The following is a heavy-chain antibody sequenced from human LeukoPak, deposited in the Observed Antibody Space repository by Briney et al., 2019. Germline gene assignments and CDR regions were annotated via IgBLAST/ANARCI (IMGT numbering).Heavy chain of an antibody. Sequence: GGSLRPSCAASGFTFSSYSMNWVRQAPGKGLEWVSILGGLSESVYYPDSVKGRSTVSRDNSKDTLYLEINSLRGEDTATYYCARRWLGDPYGMDVWGQGTTVTVSS. D-gene: IGHD3-10*01. CDR1: GFTFSSYS. J-gene: IGHJ6*02. V-gene: IGHV3-23*01. CDR2: LGGLSESV. CDR3: ARRWLGDPYGMDV.